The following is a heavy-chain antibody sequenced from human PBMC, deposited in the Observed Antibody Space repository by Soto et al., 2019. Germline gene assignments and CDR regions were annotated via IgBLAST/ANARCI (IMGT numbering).Heavy chain of an antibody. Sequence: QVQLVESGGGVVQPGRSLRLSCAASGFTFSSYGMHWVRQAPGKGLEWVAVIWYDGSNKYYADSVKGRFTISRDNSKNTLYLQMNSLGAEDTAVYYGARRSGYSGYDDYYYDYMDVWGKGTTVTVSS. CDR1: GFTFSSYG. CDR2: IWYDGSNK. D-gene: IGHD5-12*01. J-gene: IGHJ6*03. V-gene: IGHV3-33*01. CDR3: ARRSGYSGYDDYYYDYMDV.